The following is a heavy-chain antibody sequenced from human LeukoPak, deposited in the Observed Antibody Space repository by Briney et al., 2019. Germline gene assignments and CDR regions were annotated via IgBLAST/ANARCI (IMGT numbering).Heavy chain of an antibody. D-gene: IGHD1-26*01. CDR2: ISSSTSYI. CDR1: GFTFSSYN. CDR3: ARGGRVGATTAFDI. J-gene: IGHJ3*02. V-gene: IGHV3-21*01. Sequence: GGSLRLSCAASGFTFSSYNMNWVRLAPGKGLEWVSVISSSTSYIYYTDSVKGRFTISRDNAKNSLYLQMNSLRAEDTAVYYCARGGRVGATTAFDIWGQGTMVTVSS.